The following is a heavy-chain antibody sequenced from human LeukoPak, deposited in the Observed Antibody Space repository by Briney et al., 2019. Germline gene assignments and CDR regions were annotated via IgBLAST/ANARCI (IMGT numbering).Heavy chain of an antibody. CDR2: INTGTGNP. CDR1: GYTFTDYA. CDR3: ARDRFWSGYYSYNYYYYMDV. J-gene: IGHJ6*03. Sequence: ASVKVSCKASGYTFTDYAMSWVRQAPGQGLESMGWINTGTGNPTYAQDFTGRFVFSVDTSVSTAYLQINSLKAEDTAVYYCARDRFWSGYYSYNYYYYMDVWGKGTTVTVSS. D-gene: IGHD3-3*01. V-gene: IGHV7-4-1*02.